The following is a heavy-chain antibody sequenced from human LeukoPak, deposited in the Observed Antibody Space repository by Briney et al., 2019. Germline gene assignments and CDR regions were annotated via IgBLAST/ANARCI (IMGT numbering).Heavy chain of an antibody. CDR2: MNPNSGGT. V-gene: IGHV1-2*02. D-gene: IGHD3-9*01. J-gene: IGHJ4*02. CDR1: GYIFTDYY. Sequence: ASVKVSCKASGYIFTDYYINWMRQAPGQGPEWMGWMNPNSGGTNYAQKFQGRVTMTRDTSISTAYMELSRLRSDDTAVYYCARATILTGYPVFDYWGQGTLVTVSS. CDR3: ARATILTGYPVFDY.